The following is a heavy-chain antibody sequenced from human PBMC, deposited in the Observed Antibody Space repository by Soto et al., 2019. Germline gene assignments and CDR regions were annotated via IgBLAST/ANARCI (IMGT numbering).Heavy chain of an antibody. Sequence: KPSETLSLTCGVYGGSFSGYYWGWIRQPPGKGLEWIGEIDHSGYTDNNPSLKSRLTISADTSKNQFSLKLSSVTAADTAVYYCARGKYYGSGSYYPIWSQGTMVTVSS. D-gene: IGHD3-10*01. CDR2: IDHSGYT. J-gene: IGHJ3*02. V-gene: IGHV4-34*01. CDR3: ARGKYYGSGSYYPI. CDR1: GGSFSGYY.